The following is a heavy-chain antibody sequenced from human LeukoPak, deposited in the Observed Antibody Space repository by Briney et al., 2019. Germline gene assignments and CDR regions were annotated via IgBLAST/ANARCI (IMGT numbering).Heavy chain of an antibody. CDR1: GYTFTDYY. CDR3: ARGRRERIAGIDS. D-gene: IGHD1-1*01. V-gene: IGHV1-69-2*01. Sequence: GASVKISCKASGYTFTDYYMHWVQQAPGKGLEWMGRVDPEDGETIYAEKFQGRVTITADTSTDTAYMELSSLRSEDTAVYYCARGRRERIAGIDSWGQGTLVTVSS. CDR2: VDPEDGET. J-gene: IGHJ4*02.